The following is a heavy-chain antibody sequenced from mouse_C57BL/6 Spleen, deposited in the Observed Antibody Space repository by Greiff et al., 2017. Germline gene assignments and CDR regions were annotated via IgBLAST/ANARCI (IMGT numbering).Heavy chain of an antibody. CDR2: IDPSDSYT. Sequence: QVQLQQPGAELVMPGASVKLSCKASGYTFTSYWMHWVKQRPGQGLEWIGEIDPSDSYTNYNQKFKGKSTLTVDKSSSTAYMQLSSLTSEDSAVYYCARSGGLYDGNYYFDYWGQGTTLTVSS. CDR1: GYTFTSYW. D-gene: IGHD2-1*01. CDR3: ARSGGLYDGNYYFDY. J-gene: IGHJ2*01. V-gene: IGHV1-69*01.